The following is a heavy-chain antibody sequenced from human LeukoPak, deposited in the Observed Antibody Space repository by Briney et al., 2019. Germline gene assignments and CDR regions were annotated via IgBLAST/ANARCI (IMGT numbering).Heavy chain of an antibody. J-gene: IGHJ4*02. CDR2: IYPGDSDT. CDR1: GYSFISHW. V-gene: IGHV5-51*01. Sequence: GASLKISCEGSGYSFISHWIGWVRQMPGKGLEWMGLIYPGDSDTRYSPSFQGQVTISADKSISTAYLQWTSLKASDTAIYYCARQPLVRDCGGDCEFDYWGQGTRVSVSS. D-gene: IGHD2-21*02. CDR3: ARQPLVRDCGGDCEFDY.